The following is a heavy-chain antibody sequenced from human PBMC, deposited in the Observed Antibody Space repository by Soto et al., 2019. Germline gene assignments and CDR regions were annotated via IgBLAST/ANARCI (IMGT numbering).Heavy chain of an antibody. Sequence: QVQLVQSGAAVKKPGSSVNVSCKASGGTFSSYSINWVRQAPGQGLEWMGEIIPIFGTANYAQKFQGRVTITADESTRTAYMELSSLRSEDTAMYCCARDGGRHSVGIDYWGKGTRVTVSS. D-gene: IGHD1-26*01. CDR3: ARDGGRHSVGIDY. J-gene: IGHJ4*02. V-gene: IGHV1-69*01. CDR2: IIPIFGTA. CDR1: GGTFSSYS.